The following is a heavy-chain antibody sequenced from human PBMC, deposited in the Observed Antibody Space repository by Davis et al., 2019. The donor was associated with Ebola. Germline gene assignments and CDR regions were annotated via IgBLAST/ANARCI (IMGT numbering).Heavy chain of an antibody. CDR1: GGSISSYY. Sequence: SETLSLACTVSGGSISSYYWSWIRQPPGKGLEWIGYIYYSGSTNYNPSLKSRVTISVDTSKNQLSLKLSSVTAADTAVYYCARGGGIQLWLRRRLDPWGQGTLVTVSS. D-gene: IGHD5-18*01. J-gene: IGHJ5*02. CDR3: ARGGGIQLWLRRRLDP. V-gene: IGHV4-59*01. CDR2: IYYSGST.